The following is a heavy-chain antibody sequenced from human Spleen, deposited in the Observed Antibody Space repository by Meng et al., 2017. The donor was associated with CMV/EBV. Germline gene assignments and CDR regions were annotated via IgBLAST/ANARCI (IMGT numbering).Heavy chain of an antibody. D-gene: IGHD2-15*01. CDR2: ISFDGSSK. CDR3: ARIPYCSGGSCHFDP. J-gene: IGHJ5*02. Sequence: GGSLKISCAASGFTLSAYTMHWVRRAPGKGLEWVAIISFDGSSKYYADSVKGRFTISRDNSKNTLYLQMNSLRAEDTAVYYCARIPYCSGGSCHFDPWGQGTLVTVSS. V-gene: IGHV3-30*14. CDR1: GFTLSAYT.